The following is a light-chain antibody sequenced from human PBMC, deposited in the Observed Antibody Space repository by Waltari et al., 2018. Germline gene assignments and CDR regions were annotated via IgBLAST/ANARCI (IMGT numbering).Light chain of an antibody. Sequence: QSALAQPASVSESPGQSITISCAGTSSDIGTYDSVSWYQQHPGKAPTRRIFDVRNRPAGVSVRFSGAKFGNTASLTISGRQAEDEADYYCGTWDDSLNGPLFGGGTKVTVL. V-gene: IGLV2-14*03. CDR3: GTWDDSLNGPL. CDR2: DVR. CDR1: SSDIGTYDS. J-gene: IGLJ2*01.